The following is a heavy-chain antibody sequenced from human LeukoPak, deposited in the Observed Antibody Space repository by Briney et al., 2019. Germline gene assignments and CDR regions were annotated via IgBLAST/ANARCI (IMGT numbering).Heavy chain of an antibody. CDR1: GGSISSGGYS. Sequence: SETLSLTCAVSGGSISSGGYSWSWIRQPPGKGLEWIGYIYHSGSTYYNPSLKSRVTISVDTSKNQFSLKLSSVTAADTAVYYCARGDLYSYGYFDYWGQGTLVTVSS. CDR3: ARGDLYSYGYFDY. J-gene: IGHJ4*02. CDR2: IYHSGST. V-gene: IGHV4-30-2*05. D-gene: IGHD5-18*01.